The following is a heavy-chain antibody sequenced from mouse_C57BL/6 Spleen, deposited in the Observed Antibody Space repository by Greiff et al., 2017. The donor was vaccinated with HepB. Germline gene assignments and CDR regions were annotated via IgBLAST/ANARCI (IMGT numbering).Heavy chain of an antibody. CDR3: ARASPGYYFDY. J-gene: IGHJ2*01. CDR2: IYPRSGNT. D-gene: IGHD6-1*01. CDR1: GYTFTSYG. Sequence: VQRVESGAELARPGASVKLSCKASGYTFTSYGISWVKQRTGQGLEWIGEIYPRSGNTYYNEKFKGKATLTADKSSSTAYMELRSLTSEDSAVYFCARASPGYYFDYWGQGTTLTVSS. V-gene: IGHV1-81*01.